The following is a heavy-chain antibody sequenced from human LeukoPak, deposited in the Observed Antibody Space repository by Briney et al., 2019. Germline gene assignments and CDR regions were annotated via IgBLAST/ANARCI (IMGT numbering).Heavy chain of an antibody. D-gene: IGHD2-15*01. J-gene: IGHJ3*02. CDR2: IGTAGDT. CDR3: ARDQGSLGAFDI. V-gene: IGHV3-13*01. Sequence: QSGGSLRLSCAASGFTFSSYDMHWVRQATGKGLEWVSAIGTAGDTYCPGSVKGRFTISRENAKNSLYLQMNSLRAGDTAVYYCARDQGSLGAFDIWGQGTMVTVSS. CDR1: GFTFSSYD.